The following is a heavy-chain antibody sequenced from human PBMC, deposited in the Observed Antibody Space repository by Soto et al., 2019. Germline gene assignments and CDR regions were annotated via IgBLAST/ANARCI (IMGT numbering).Heavy chain of an antibody. CDR2: IIPIFGTA. Sequence: SVKVSCKASGGTFSSYAIGWVRQAPGQGLEWMGGIIPIFGTANYAQKFQGRVTITADESTSTAYMELSSLRSEDTAVYYCARGTYYYYGMDVWGQGTTVTVSS. J-gene: IGHJ6*02. V-gene: IGHV1-69*13. CDR1: GGTFSSYA. CDR3: ARGTYYYYGMDV.